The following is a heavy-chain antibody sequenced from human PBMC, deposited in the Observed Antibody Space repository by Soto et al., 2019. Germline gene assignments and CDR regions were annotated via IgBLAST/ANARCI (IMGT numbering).Heavy chain of an antibody. D-gene: IGHD2-15*01. J-gene: IGHJ5*01. CDR2: ISTTSFTI. V-gene: IGHV3-48*02. CDR3: ARDRCYDGTCYSASDS. Sequence: GGSLRLSCAASGFSFSTYNMDWVRQAPGKGPEWIAYISTTSFTIYYADSVKGRFTISRDNDRNSLYLEMNSLRDEDTAVYYCARDRCYDGTCYSASDSWGQGTLVTVAS. CDR1: GFSFSTYN.